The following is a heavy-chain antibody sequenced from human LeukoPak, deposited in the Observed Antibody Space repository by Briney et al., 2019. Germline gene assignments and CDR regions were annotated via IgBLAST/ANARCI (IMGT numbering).Heavy chain of an antibody. CDR2: IKQDGSEK. V-gene: IGHV3-7*01. Sequence: GGSLRLSCAASGFTFSSYWMSWVRQAPGKGLEWVANIKQDGSEKYYVDSVKGRFTISRDNAKNSLYLQMNSLRAEDTAVYYCARAVPSSRYYYGSGSYYYFDYWGQGTLVTVSS. CDR1: GFTFSSYW. CDR3: ARAVPSSRYYYGSGSYYYFDY. J-gene: IGHJ4*02. D-gene: IGHD3-10*01.